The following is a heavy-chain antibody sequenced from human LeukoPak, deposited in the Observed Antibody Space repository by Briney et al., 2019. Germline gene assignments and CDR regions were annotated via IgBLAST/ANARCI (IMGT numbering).Heavy chain of an antibody. CDR3: AKDTNSGSCLAAGTFDY. CDR1: GFTFSSYG. V-gene: IGHV3-30*18. Sequence: GGSLRLSCAASGFTFSSYGMPWVRQAPGKGLEWVAVISYDGSNKYYADSVKGRFTISRDNSKNTLYLQMNSLRAEDTAVYYCAKDTNSGSCLAAGTFDYWGQGTLVTVSS. CDR2: ISYDGSNK. J-gene: IGHJ4*02. D-gene: IGHD1-26*01.